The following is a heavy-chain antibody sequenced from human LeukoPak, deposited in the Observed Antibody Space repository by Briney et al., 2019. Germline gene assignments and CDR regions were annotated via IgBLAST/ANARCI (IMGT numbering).Heavy chain of an antibody. D-gene: IGHD3-22*01. CDR1: GGSFRGYS. CDR3: AGFYYYDSSGYYRLDY. J-gene: IGHJ4*02. V-gene: IGHV4-34*01. Sequence: SETLSLTCAVYGGSFRGYSWSWVRQPAGKGLEWVGEINHSGSTTYNPSLKSGVTISVDTSANQSSLKLSSVAAADTAVFYCAGFYYYDSSGYYRLDYWGQGTLVTVSS. CDR2: INHSGST.